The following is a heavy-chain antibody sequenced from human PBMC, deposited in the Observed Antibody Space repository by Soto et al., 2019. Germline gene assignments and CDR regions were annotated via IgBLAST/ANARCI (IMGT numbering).Heavy chain of an antibody. CDR3: ARGRRYYDSSGYYGSVSYFQH. D-gene: IGHD3-22*01. CDR2: INHSGST. CDR1: GGSFSGYY. Sequence: PSETLSLTCAVYGGSFSGYYWSWIRQPPGKGLEWIGEINHSGSTNYNPSLKSRVTISVDTSKNQFSLKLSSATAADTAVYYCARGRRYYDSSGYYGSVSYFQHWGQGTLVT. V-gene: IGHV4-34*01. J-gene: IGHJ1*01.